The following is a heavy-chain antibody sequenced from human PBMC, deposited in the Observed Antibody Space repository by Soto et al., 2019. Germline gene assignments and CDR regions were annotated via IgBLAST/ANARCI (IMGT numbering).Heavy chain of an antibody. D-gene: IGHD6-19*01. J-gene: IGHJ4*02. CDR1: GFTFSSYW. CDR2: INSDGSST. V-gene: IGHV3-74*01. CDR3: ARMSSKQWPRRL. Sequence: HPGGSPRLSCAASGFTFSSYWMHWVRQAPGKGLVWVSHINSDGSSTSYADSVKGRFTISRDNAKNTLYLQMNSLRAEDTAVYYCARMSSKQWPRRLWGQGTLVTVSS.